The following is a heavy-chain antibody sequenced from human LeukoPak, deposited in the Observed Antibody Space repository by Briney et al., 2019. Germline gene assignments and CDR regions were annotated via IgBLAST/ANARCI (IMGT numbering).Heavy chain of an antibody. D-gene: IGHD2-2*02. CDR3: AVGICSSTSCYTGLYYYYGMDV. V-gene: IGHV1-69*04. CDR1: GYTFTSYG. J-gene: IGHJ6*02. CDR2: IXPXXXXA. Sequence: SVKISCKASGYTFTSYGISWVRQAPGXXXXXMGRIXPXXXXANYAQKFQGRVTITADKSTSTAYMELSSLRSEDTAVYYCAVGICSSTSCYTGLYYYYGMDVWGQGTTVTVSS.